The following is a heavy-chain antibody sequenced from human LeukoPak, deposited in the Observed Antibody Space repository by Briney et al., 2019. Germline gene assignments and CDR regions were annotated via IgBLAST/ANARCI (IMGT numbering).Heavy chain of an antibody. Sequence: PGGSLRLSCAASGFTFSGYGIHWVRQAPGKGLEWVAVIWYDGSSQYYADSVKGRFTISRDDSKNTLYLQMNSLRAEDTAVYYCARAVAGLSGGDYWGQGTLVTVSS. V-gene: IGHV3-33*01. CDR1: GFTFSGYG. D-gene: IGHD6-19*01. CDR3: ARAVAGLSGGDY. J-gene: IGHJ4*02. CDR2: IWYDGSSQ.